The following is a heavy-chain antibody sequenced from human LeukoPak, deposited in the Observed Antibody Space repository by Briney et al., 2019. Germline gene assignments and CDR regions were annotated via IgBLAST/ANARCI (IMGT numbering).Heavy chain of an antibody. D-gene: IGHD3-22*01. J-gene: IGHJ2*01. CDR1: GYSFTTYW. CDR2: IYPGDSDT. V-gene: IGHV5-51*01. Sequence: GESLKISCKGSGYSFTTYWIGWVRQMPGKGLEWMGIIYPGDSDTSYSPSFQGQVTISADKSISTAYLQWSSLTASDTAMYFCARLHYYDTSGYYGWYFDVWGRGTLVTVSS. CDR3: ARLHYYDTSGYYGWYFDV.